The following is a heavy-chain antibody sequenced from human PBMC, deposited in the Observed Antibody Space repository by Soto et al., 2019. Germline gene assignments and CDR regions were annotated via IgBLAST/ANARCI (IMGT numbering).Heavy chain of an antibody. CDR1: GGTFSSYA. CDR3: ARDYYGSGSYYNAVRKMDV. CDR2: IIPIFGTA. D-gene: IGHD3-10*01. J-gene: IGHJ6*02. V-gene: IGHV1-69*13. Sequence: ASVKVSCKASGGTFSSYAISWVRQAPGQGLEWMGGIIPIFGTANYAQKFQGRVTITADESTSTAYMELSSLRSEDTAVYYCARDYYGSGSYYNAVRKMDVWGQGTTVTVSS.